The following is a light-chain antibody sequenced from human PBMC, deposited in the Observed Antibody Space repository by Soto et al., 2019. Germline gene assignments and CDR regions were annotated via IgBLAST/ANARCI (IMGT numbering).Light chain of an antibody. CDR2: KAS. V-gene: IGKV1-5*03. CDR3: QQYNSYPWT. J-gene: IGKJ1*01. Sequence: DIQMTQSPSTLSASVGDRVTTTCRASQSISSWLAWYQQNPGKAPKLLIYKASSLESGVPSRFSGSGSGTEFTLTISSLQPDDFATYYGQQYNSYPWTFGQGTKVEIK. CDR1: QSISSW.